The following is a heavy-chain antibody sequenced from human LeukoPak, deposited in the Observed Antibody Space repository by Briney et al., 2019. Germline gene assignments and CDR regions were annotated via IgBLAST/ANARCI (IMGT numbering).Heavy chain of an antibody. CDR2: ISDSGGST. Sequence: PGGSLRLSCAASGFTFSSYSMNWVRQAPGKGLEWVSTISDSGGSTYYADSVKGRFTISRDNSMHTLYLQMNSLRAEDTAVYYCAMGWYVDYWGQGTLVTVSS. CDR1: GFTFSSYS. D-gene: IGHD6-19*01. J-gene: IGHJ4*02. V-gene: IGHV3-23*01. CDR3: AMGWYVDY.